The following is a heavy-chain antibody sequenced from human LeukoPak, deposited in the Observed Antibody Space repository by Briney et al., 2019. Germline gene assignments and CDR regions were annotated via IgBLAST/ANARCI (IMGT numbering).Heavy chain of an antibody. CDR1: GYTFTDYY. CDR3: YRGASQGSCSSTSCTQEVDY. J-gene: IGHJ4*02. CDR2: INTNSGGK. V-gene: IGHV1-2*02. D-gene: IGHD2-2*01. Sequence: ASVKVSCTAAGYTFTDYYFYWVRQPPGPGLERRGWINTNSGGKNHAQEKQNRGTMTRDTSTSTADTSLSKLTSNDTAVYYCYRGASQGSCSSTSCTQEVDYWGQGTPVTVSS.